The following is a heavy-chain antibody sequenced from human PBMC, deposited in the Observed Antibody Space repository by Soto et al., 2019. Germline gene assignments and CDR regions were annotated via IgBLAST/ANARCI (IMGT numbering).Heavy chain of an antibody. CDR1: GGSIGTYY. J-gene: IGHJ3*02. CDR3: ARCHYDSSGYEGRDALDI. Sequence: SDTLSLTCTVSGGSIGTYYWSWIRQPPGKGLEWIGYIYYSGSTNYNPSLKSRVTISVDTSKNQFSLKLSSVTAADTAVYYGARCHYDSSGYEGRDALDIWGQGRSVTVS. D-gene: IGHD3-22*01. CDR2: IYYSGST. V-gene: IGHV4-59*01.